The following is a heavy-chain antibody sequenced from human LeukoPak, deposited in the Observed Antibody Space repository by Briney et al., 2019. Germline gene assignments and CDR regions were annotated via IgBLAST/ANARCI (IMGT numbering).Heavy chain of an antibody. CDR1: GFTFDDYG. CDR2: INWNGGST. CDR3: ARERAVAGTFNYFDY. Sequence: PGGSLRLSCAASGFTFDDYGMSWVRQAPGKGLEWVSGINWNGGSTGYADSVKGRFTISRDNAKNSLYLQMNSLRAEDTALYYRARERAVAGTFNYFDYWGQGTLVTVSS. D-gene: IGHD6-19*01. J-gene: IGHJ4*02. V-gene: IGHV3-20*04.